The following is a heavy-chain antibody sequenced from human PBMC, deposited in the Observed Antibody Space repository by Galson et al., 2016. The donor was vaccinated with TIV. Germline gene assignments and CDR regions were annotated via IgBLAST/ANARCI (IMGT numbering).Heavy chain of an antibody. CDR2: VHAGGGGA. V-gene: IGHV3-23*01. D-gene: IGHD4-17*01. CDR3: ARDPNGDWIGAFDF. Sequence: SLRLSCAASGFTFSKYAMIWVRQAPGKGLEWVSAVHAGGGGASYSDSVKGRFTISRDNSRNTLFLQTSSLTVEDTAVYFCARDPNGDWIGAFDFWGRGIMVTVSS. J-gene: IGHJ3*01. CDR1: GFTFSKYA.